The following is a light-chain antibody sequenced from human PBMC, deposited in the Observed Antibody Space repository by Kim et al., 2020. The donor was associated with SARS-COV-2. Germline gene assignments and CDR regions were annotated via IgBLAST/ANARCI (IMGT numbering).Light chain of an antibody. CDR1: QSVARIY. V-gene: IGKV3-20*01. CDR2: GAS. Sequence: LSPGETSPLSFRASQSVARIYLPLYQQTPGPSPSLLIFGASTRATGISDIFSGSGSETDFSLPISSLEPEDFAVYYCQQYGISPCTFGQGNELEI. J-gene: IGKJ2*02. CDR3: QQYGISPCT.